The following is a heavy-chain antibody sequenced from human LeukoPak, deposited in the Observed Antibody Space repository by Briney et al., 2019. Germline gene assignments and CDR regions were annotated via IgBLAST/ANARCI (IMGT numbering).Heavy chain of an antibody. V-gene: IGHV4-34*01. CDR3: ARHHRVRVGSGSYYNSRFDP. CDR1: GGSFSGYY. CDR2: INHSGST. J-gene: IGHJ5*02. Sequence: SETLSLTCAVYGGSFSGYYWSWIRQPPGKGLEWIGEINHSGSTNYNPSLKSRVTISVDTSKNQFSLKLSSVTAADTAVYYCARHHRVRVGSGSYYNSRFDPWGQGTLVTVSS. D-gene: IGHD3-10*01.